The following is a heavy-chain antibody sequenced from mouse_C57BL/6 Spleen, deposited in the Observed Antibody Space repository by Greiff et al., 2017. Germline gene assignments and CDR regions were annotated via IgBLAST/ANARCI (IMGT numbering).Heavy chain of an antibody. Sequence: QVQLQQSGAELVRPGTSVKMSCKASGYTFTNYWIGWAKQRPGHGLEWIGDIYPGGGYPNYNEKFKGKATLTADKSSSTAYMQFSSLTSEDSAIYYCARCHGNYGYAMDYWGQGTSVTVSS. CDR2: IYPGGGYP. CDR3: ARCHGNYGYAMDY. CDR1: GYTFTNYW. V-gene: IGHV1-63*01. D-gene: IGHD2-1*01. J-gene: IGHJ4*01.